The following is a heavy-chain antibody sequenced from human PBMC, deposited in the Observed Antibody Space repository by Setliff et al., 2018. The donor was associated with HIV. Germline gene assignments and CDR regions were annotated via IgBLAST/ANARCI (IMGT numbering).Heavy chain of an antibody. Sequence: SETLSLTCVAYGGSLSSYYWNWIRQTPGKGLEWIGEIHPTGHINYNPSYKSRVTVSLDTSKIQFSLKLNSVTAADTGVYYCAAFDSGRDVWGQGTLVTISS. CDR3: AAFDSGRDV. CDR1: GGSLSSYY. V-gene: IGHV4-34*01. D-gene: IGHD6-19*01. J-gene: IGHJ4*02. CDR2: IHPTGHI.